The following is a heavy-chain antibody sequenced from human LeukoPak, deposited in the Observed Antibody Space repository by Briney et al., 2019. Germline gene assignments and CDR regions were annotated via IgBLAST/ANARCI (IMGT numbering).Heavy chain of an antibody. CDR1: GFTFSSYG. D-gene: IGHD6-13*01. V-gene: IGHV3-30*02. Sequence: GSLRLSCAASGFTFSSYGMHWVRQAPGKGLEWVAFIRYDGSNKYYADSVKGRFTISGDNSKNTLYLQMNSLRAEDTAVYYCAKPEYSSSSIRFDYWGQGTLVTVSP. J-gene: IGHJ4*02. CDR2: IRYDGSNK. CDR3: AKPEYSSSSIRFDY.